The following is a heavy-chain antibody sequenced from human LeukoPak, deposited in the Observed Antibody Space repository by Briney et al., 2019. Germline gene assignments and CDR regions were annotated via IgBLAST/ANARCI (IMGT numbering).Heavy chain of an antibody. J-gene: IGHJ4*02. Sequence: PSETLSLTCTVSGGFISSSDYYWGWIRQPPGKGLEWIGTIYYSGSTYYSPSLKSRVTISVDTSKSQFSLKLSSVTAADTALYYCARLTRAYQLPDKPDYGGQGTLVTVSS. V-gene: IGHV4-39*01. CDR3: ARLTRAYQLPDKPDY. D-gene: IGHD2-2*01. CDR1: GGFISSSDYY. CDR2: IYYSGST.